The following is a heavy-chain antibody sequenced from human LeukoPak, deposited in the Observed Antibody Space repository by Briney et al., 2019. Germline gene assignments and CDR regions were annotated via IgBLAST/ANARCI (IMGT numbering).Heavy chain of an antibody. CDR2: IKQDGSED. CDR1: GFTFSSYW. CDR3: ARDQTPFY. J-gene: IGHJ4*02. V-gene: IGHV3-7*01. D-gene: IGHD2-15*01. Sequence: GGSLRLSCAASGFTFSSYWMSWVRQAPGKGLGWVANIKQDGSEDYYLDSVKGRFTISRDNAKSSMWLQMNSLRDEDTAVYYCARDQTPFYWGQGSLVTVSS.